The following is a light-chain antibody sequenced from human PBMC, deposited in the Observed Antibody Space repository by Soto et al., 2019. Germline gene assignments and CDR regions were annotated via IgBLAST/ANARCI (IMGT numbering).Light chain of an antibody. V-gene: IGKV3-11*01. CDR2: DAS. Sequence: EIVLTHSPATLSLSPCERAALSSSASQSVSSYLAWYQQKPGQAPRLLIYDASNRATGIPARFSGSGSGTDFTLTISSLEPEDFAVYYCQQRSNWPPTFGQGTRLE. CDR1: QSVSSY. CDR3: QQRSNWPPT. J-gene: IGKJ5*01.